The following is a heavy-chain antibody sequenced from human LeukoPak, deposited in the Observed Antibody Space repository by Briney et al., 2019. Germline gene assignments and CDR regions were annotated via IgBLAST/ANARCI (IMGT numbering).Heavy chain of an antibody. V-gene: IGHV1-2*02. Sequence: ASVKVSCKASGYTFTSYGISWVRQAPGQGLEWMGWINPNSGGTNYAQKFQGRVTMTRDTSISTAYMELSRLRSDDTAVYYCARDRPLMYSSSSESGGYFQHWGQGTLVTVSS. D-gene: IGHD6-6*01. CDR1: GYTFTSYG. CDR2: INPNSGGT. J-gene: IGHJ1*01. CDR3: ARDRPLMYSSSSESGGYFQH.